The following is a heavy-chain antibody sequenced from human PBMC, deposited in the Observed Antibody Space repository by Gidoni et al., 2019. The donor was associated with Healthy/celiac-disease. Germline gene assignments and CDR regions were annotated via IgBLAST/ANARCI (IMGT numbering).Heavy chain of an antibody. CDR3: ARDSVGPVVVVAATRIDY. V-gene: IGHV7-4-1*02. CDR1: GYTFTSYA. Sequence: QVQLVQSVSELNKPGASVKVSCKASGYTFTSYAMNWVRQAPGQGLEWMGWINTNTGNPTYAQGFTGRFVFSLDTSVSTAYLQISSLKAEDTAVYYGARDSVGPVVVVAATRIDYWGQGTLVTVSA. D-gene: IGHD2-15*01. CDR2: INTNTGNP. J-gene: IGHJ4*02.